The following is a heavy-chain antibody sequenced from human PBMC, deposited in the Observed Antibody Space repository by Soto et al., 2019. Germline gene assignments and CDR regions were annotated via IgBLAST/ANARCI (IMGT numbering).Heavy chain of an antibody. CDR3: ARGGVLDYDSSGYYSLGAFDS. V-gene: IGHV4-59*01. CDR1: GGSISSYY. J-gene: IGHJ3*02. Sequence: SSGTLSLTCPVSGGSISSYYWSWLRPPPGKGLEWIGYIYYSGSTNYNPSLKSRVTISVDTSKNQFSLKLSSVTAADTAVYYCARGGVLDYDSSGYYSLGAFDSWGQGTMVTVS. CDR2: IYYSGST. D-gene: IGHD3-22*01.